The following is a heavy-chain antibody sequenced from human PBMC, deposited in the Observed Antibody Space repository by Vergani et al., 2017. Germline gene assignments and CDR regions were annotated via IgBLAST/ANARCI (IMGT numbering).Heavy chain of an antibody. CDR3: ARGLRELDY. V-gene: IGHV3-30-3*01. CDR1: GFTFSSYA. D-gene: IGHD1-1*01. Sequence: VQLVESGGGLVKPGGSLRLSCAASGFTFSSYAMHWVRQAPGKGLEWVAVISYDGSNKYYADSVKGRFTISRDNSKNTLYLQMNSLRAEDTAVYYCARGLRELDYWGQGTLVTVSS. CDR2: ISYDGSNK. J-gene: IGHJ4*02.